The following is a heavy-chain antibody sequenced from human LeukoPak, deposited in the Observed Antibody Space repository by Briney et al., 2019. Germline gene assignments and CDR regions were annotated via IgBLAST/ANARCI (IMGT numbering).Heavy chain of an antibody. Sequence: GGSLRLSCAASGFTFSSYELNWVRQAPGKGLEWVSYISSSGSTIFYADSVKGRFTISRDNAKNSLYLQMNSLRAEDTAVYYCARVSRNIVVVVAATPPALDYWGQGTLVTVSS. CDR2: ISSSGSTI. J-gene: IGHJ4*02. CDR1: GFTFSSYE. V-gene: IGHV3-48*03. CDR3: ARVSRNIVVVVAATPPALDY. D-gene: IGHD2-15*01.